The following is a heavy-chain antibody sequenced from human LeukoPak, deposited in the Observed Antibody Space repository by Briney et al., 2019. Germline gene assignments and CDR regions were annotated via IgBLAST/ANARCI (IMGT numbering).Heavy chain of an antibody. CDR3: ARDNGQQLAHKYYYYYGMDV. J-gene: IGHJ6*02. Sequence: ASVKVSCKASGYTFTSYGISWVRQAPGQGLEWMGIINPSGGSTSYAQKFQGRVTMTRDTSTSTVYMELSSLRSEDTAVYYCARDNGQQLAHKYYYYYGMDVWGQGTTVTVSS. CDR1: GYTFTSYG. CDR2: INPSGGST. D-gene: IGHD6-13*01. V-gene: IGHV1-46*01.